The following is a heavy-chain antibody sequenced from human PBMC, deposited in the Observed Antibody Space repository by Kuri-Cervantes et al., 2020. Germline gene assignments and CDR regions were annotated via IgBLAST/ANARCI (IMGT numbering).Heavy chain of an antibody. CDR2: ISSSGSTI. D-gene: IGHD4-11*01. CDR1: GFTFSDYY. V-gene: IGHV3-11*04. CDR3: ARAYSSYVYGMDV. J-gene: IGHJ6*02. Sequence: GGSLRLSCAASGFTFSDYYMSWIRQAPGKGLEWVSYISSSGSTIYYADSVKGRFTISRDNSKNTLYLQMNSLRAEDTAVYYCARAYSSYVYGMDVWGQGTTVTVSS.